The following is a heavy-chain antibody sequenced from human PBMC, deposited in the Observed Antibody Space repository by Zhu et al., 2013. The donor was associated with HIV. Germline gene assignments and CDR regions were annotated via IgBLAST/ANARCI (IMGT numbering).Heavy chain of an antibody. CDR3: ARSPDMKLWVTYYYYYGMDV. Sequence: QVQLVQSGAEVKKPGSSVKVSCKASGGTFSSYAISWVRQAPGQGLEWMGGIIPIFGTANYAQKFQGRVTITADESTSTAYMELSSLRSEDTAVYYCARSPDMKLWVTYYYYYGMDVWGQGTTVTVSS. J-gene: IGHJ6*02. D-gene: IGHD5-18*01. CDR2: IIPIFGTA. CDR1: GGTFSSYA. V-gene: IGHV1-69*01.